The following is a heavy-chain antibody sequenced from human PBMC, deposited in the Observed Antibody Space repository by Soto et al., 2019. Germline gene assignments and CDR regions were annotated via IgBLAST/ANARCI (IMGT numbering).Heavy chain of an antibody. CDR3: ARDPGASWFDA. CDR1: GFTFSTFE. CDR2: ISGTGTNI. V-gene: IGHV3-48*03. J-gene: IGHJ5*02. Sequence: RLSCAASGFTFSTFEMNWVRQAPGKGLEWVSYISGTGTNIFYADSVKGRFTISRDNAKNSLYPQMNSLRVEDTAVYFCARDPGASWFDAWGQGTLVTVSS.